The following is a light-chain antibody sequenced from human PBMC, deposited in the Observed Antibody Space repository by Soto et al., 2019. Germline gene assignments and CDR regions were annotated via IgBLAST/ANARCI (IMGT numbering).Light chain of an antibody. CDR1: ESISSW. CDR3: HQYNSAWT. Sequence: DLQMTQSPSTLSASVGDRVTITCRASESISSWLAWYQQKPGKAPKLLIYKASSLESGVPSRFSGSGSGTEFTLTISSLQPDDFATYYCHQYNSAWTFGRGTKVEVK. CDR2: KAS. V-gene: IGKV1-5*03. J-gene: IGKJ1*01.